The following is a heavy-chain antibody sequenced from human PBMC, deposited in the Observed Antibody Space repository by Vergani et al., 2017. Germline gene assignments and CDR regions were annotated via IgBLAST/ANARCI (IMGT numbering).Heavy chain of an antibody. CDR2: VDPEDGET. V-gene: IGHV1-69-2*01. Sequence: EVQLVQSGAEVKKPGATMKISCKVSGYTFTDHYMHWVKQAPGKGLEWMGLVDPEDGETIYAEKFKGKVTIDADTSTDTAHLELSSLSAEDMAVYYCATPPSVTTCGMEVWGQGTTVIVSS. J-gene: IGHJ6*02. D-gene: IGHD4-17*01. CDR1: GYTFTDHY. CDR3: ATPPSVTTCGMEV.